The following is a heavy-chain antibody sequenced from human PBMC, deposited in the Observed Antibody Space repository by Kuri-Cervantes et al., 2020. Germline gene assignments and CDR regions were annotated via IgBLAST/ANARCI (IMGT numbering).Heavy chain of an antibody. V-gene: IGHV3-30*02. CDR2: IWYDGSNK. Sequence: GGSLRLSCAASGFTFSSYGMHWVRQAPGKGLEWVAVIWYDGSNKYYADSVKGRFTISRDNSKNTLYLQMNSLRAEDTAVYYCAKSLEDYYYYMDVWGKGTTVTVSS. J-gene: IGHJ6*03. CDR1: GFTFSSYG. D-gene: IGHD3-3*01. CDR3: AKSLEDYYYYMDV.